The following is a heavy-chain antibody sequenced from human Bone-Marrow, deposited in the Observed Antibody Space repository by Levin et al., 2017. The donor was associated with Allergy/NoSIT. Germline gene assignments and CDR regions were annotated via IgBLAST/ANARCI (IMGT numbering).Heavy chain of an antibody. CDR1: GYTFTAYY. J-gene: IGHJ4*02. CDR3: ARPRGSGWYLDFDY. D-gene: IGHD6-19*01. V-gene: IGHV1-2*02. Sequence: VASVKVSCKAFGYTFTAYYIHWVRQAPGQGLEWMGWINPNSGGTSYAQKFQGRVSMTRDTSITTAYMELNSLTPDDTAVYYCARPRGSGWYLDFDYWGQGSLATVSS. CDR2: INPNSGGT.